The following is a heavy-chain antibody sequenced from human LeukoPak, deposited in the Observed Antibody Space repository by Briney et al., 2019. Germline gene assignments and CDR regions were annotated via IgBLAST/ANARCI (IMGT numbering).Heavy chain of an antibody. Sequence: SETLSLACTVAGGSISSDVHYWDWIRQAPGKGLEWIGSLLYNGNTWYNPSLESRVTISVDTSENQFSLRLTSVNAADTALYFCTRRGSGNGGTYAGMDVWGPGTSVTVSS. J-gene: IGHJ6*02. CDR3: TRRGSGNGGTYAGMDV. CDR2: LLYNGNT. CDR1: GGSISSDVHY. V-gene: IGHV4-39*01. D-gene: IGHD1-26*01.